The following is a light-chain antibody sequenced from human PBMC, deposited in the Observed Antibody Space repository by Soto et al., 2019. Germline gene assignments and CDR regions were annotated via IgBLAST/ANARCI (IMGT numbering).Light chain of an antibody. Sequence: QLVLPQPPSASGTPGQRVTISCSTTNSRSGSNYVYWYQQLPGAAPKLLIYRNDQRPSAVPPRFSAAKSATSASLAISGLRYEDDADYYCAKWDDSRRVYVFGSGTKLTVL. CDR2: RND. CDR3: AKWDDSRRVYV. V-gene: IGLV1-47*01. J-gene: IGLJ6*01. CDR1: NSRSGSNY.